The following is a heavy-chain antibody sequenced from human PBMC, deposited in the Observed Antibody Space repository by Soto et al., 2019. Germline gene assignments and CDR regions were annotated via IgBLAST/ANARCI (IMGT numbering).Heavy chain of an antibody. V-gene: IGHV1-18*01. D-gene: IGHD2-15*01. Sequence: ASVKVSCKASGYTFTSYGISWVRQAPGQGLEWMGWISAYNGNTNYAQKLQGRVTMTTDTSTSTAYMELRSLRSDDTAVYYCALVVVAATQPYYYYYMDVWGKGTTVTVSS. J-gene: IGHJ6*03. CDR1: GYTFTSYG. CDR3: ALVVVAATQPYYYYYMDV. CDR2: ISAYNGNT.